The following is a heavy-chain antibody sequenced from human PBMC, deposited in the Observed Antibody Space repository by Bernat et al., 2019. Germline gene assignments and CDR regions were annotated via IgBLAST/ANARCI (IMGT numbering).Heavy chain of an antibody. J-gene: IGHJ2*01. V-gene: IGHV4-31*03. CDR2: IYYSGST. Sequence: QVQLQESGPGLVKPSQTLSLTCTVSGGSISSDGYYWSWIRQHPGKGLEWIGYIYYSGSTYYNPSLESRVTISVDPSKRQFSLRLSSVTAADTAVYYCARSFGSSSWYFDLWGRGTLVSVSS. CDR3: ARSFGSSSWYFDL. CDR1: GGSISSDGYY. D-gene: IGHD6-13*01.